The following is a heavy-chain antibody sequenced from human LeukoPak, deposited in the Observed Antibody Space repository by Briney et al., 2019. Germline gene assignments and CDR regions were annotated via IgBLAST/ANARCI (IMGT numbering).Heavy chain of an antibody. CDR1: GFTFSSYA. J-gene: IGHJ6*02. CDR3: ARDKDFWSGIYGMDV. D-gene: IGHD3-3*01. Sequence: PGGSLRLSCAASGFTFSSYAMHWVRQAPGKGLEWVAVISYDGSNKYYADSVKGRFTISRDNSMNTLYLQMNSLRAEDTAVYYCARDKDFWSGIYGMDVWGQGTTVTVSS. V-gene: IGHV3-30-3*01. CDR2: ISYDGSNK.